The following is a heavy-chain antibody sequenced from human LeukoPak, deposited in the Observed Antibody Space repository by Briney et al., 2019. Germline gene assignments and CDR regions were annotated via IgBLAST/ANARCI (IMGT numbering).Heavy chain of an antibody. V-gene: IGHV1-3*01. J-gene: IGHJ6*03. CDR1: GYTFTSYA. CDR2: INAGNGNT. CDR3: ARATGDPLMGYYYYMDV. D-gene: IGHD4-17*01. Sequence: GASVKVSCKASGYTFTSYAMHWVRQAPGQRLEWMGWINAGNGNTKYSQKFQGRVTITADESTSTAYMELSSLRSEDTAVYYCARATGDPLMGYYYYMDVWGKGTTVTISS.